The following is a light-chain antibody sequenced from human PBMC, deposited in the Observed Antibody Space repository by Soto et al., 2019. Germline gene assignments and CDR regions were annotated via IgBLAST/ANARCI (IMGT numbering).Light chain of an antibody. CDR1: SSNIGAGYD. V-gene: IGLV1-40*01. J-gene: IGLJ1*01. Sequence: QSVLTQPPSVSGAPGQRVTISCTGGSSNIGAGYDVHWYQQLPGTAPKLLVYGNINRPSGVPDRFSGSNSGTSASLAITGLQAEDEADYYCQSYDSGLSGSVFGTGTKVTVL. CDR3: QSYDSGLSGSV. CDR2: GNI.